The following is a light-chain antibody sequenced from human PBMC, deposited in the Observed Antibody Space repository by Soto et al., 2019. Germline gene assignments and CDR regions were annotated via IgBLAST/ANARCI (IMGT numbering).Light chain of an antibody. CDR1: SGHSTYA. V-gene: IGLV4-69*01. Sequence: ALTQSPSASASLGASVKLTCTLSSGHSTYAIAWHQQQPEKGPRYLMNLNSDGSHTKGDGIPDRFSGSSSGAERYLTISSLQSEDEADYYCQTWGTGIHVFGGGTKVTVL. J-gene: IGLJ2*01. CDR2: LNSDGSH. CDR3: QTWGTGIHV.